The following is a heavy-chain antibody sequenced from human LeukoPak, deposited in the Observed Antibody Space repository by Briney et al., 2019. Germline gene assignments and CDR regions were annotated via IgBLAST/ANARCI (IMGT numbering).Heavy chain of an antibody. J-gene: IGHJ4*02. D-gene: IGHD1-26*01. CDR1: AYSISSGYY. CDR2: IYYSEST. CDR3: ARGKSRGSHIDY. Sequence: SETLSLTCTVSAYSISSGYYWGWIRQTPGKGLEWIGSIYYSESTYYNPSLKSRVTISVDTSKNQFSLKLRSVTAADTAVYYCARGKSRGSHIDYWGQGTLVTVSS. V-gene: IGHV4-38-2*02.